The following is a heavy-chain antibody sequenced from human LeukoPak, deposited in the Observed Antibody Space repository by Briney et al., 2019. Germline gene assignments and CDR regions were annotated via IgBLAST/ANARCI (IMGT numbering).Heavy chain of an antibody. CDR2: ISYDGSNK. J-gene: IGHJ3*02. CDR1: GFTFSSYA. Sequence: GGSLRLSCAASGFTFSSYAMHWVRQAPGKGLEWVAVISYDGSNKYYADSVKGRFTISRDNSKNTLYLQMNSLRAEDTAVYYCAKTKKGSYLAFDIWGQGTMVTVSS. CDR3: AKTKKGSYLAFDI. V-gene: IGHV3-30-3*02.